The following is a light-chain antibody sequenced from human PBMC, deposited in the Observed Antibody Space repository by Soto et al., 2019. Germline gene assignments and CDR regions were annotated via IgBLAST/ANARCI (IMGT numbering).Light chain of an antibody. Sequence: QSALPQPASVSGSPGQSITISCTGTSSDVGGYNYVSWYHQHPGKAPKLMIYDVSNRPSGVPNRFSGSKSGNTASLTISGLQAEDEADYYCSSYTSSSSPLVFGNGTKVTVL. CDR2: DVS. CDR3: SSYTSSSSPLV. CDR1: SSDVGGYNY. V-gene: IGLV2-14*01. J-gene: IGLJ1*01.